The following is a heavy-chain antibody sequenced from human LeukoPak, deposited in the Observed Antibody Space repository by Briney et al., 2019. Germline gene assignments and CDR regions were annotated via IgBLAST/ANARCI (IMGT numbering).Heavy chain of an antibody. CDR3: AKDLMPYSYGHSMGDY. V-gene: IGHV3-30*18. Sequence: GGSLRLSCAASGFILNNYGVHWVRQAPGKGLEWVAVISYDGRYTYYADSVKGRFTISRDNSKNTLYLQMNSLRAEDTAVYYCAKDLMPYSYGHSMGDYWGQGTLVTVSS. CDR2: ISYDGRYT. J-gene: IGHJ4*02. D-gene: IGHD5-18*01. CDR1: GFILNNYG.